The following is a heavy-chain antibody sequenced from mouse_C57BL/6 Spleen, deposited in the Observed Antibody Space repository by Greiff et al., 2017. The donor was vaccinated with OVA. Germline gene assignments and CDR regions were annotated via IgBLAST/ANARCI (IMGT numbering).Heavy chain of an antibody. V-gene: IGHV1-85*01. J-gene: IGHJ3*01. CDR3: GRTGNTVVEGGWFAY. D-gene: IGHD1-1*01. CDR1: GYTFTSYD. CDR2: IYPRDGST. Sequence: QVQLQQSGPELVKPGASVKLSCKASGYTFTSYDINWVKQRPGQGLEWIGCIYPRDGSTKYNEKFKGKATLTVDTSSSTAYMELHSLTSEDSAVYFCGRTGNTVVEGGWFAYWGQGTLVTVSA.